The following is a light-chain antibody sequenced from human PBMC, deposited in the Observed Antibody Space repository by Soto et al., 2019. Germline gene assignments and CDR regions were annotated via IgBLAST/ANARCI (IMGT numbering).Light chain of an antibody. CDR2: EVS. V-gene: IGLV2-18*02. CDR3: SSYTSSSTHVV. Sequence: QSALTQPPSVSGSPGQSVTISCTGTSSDVGSYNHVSWYQQPPGTAPKLMIYEVSNRPSGVPDRFSGSKSGNTASLTISGLQAEDEADYYCSSYTSSSTHVVFGGGTQLTVL. CDR1: SSDVGSYNH. J-gene: IGLJ2*01.